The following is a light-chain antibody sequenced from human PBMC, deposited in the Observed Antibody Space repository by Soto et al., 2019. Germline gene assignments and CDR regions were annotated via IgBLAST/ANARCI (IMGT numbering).Light chain of an antibody. CDR2: DGF. J-gene: IGKJ1*01. CDR3: QHYIGYSGM. Sequence: DIQMTQSPSSLSASVGDTVTITCRASQRIGRLLSWYQQQPGKAPKLLIYDGFTLQGGVPSRFSGSGSGTDFTLTIGSLQPEDFTTYYCQHYIGYSGMFGQGTKVDIK. CDR1: QRIGRL. V-gene: IGKV1-39*01.